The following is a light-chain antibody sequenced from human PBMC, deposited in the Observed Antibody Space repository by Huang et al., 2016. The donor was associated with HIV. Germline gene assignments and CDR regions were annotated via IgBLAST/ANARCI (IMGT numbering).Light chain of an antibody. J-gene: IGKJ4*01. CDR1: TAASSDF. V-gene: IGKV3-20*01. Sequence: VVMTQSPGTLSLSPGERASLSCRASTAASSDFLAWYQPKPGQAPRLLISGPSNRATGVPDRFSVSWSGTDFTLIIDRLEPEDFALYYCQQFGYSPFTFGGGTRLEI. CDR2: GPS. CDR3: QQFGYSPFT.